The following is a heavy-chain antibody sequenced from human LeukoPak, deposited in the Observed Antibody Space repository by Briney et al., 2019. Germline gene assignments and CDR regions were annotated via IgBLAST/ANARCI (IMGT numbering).Heavy chain of an antibody. CDR1: GGTFSSYA. CDR2: IIPIFGTA. D-gene: IGHD3-10*01. J-gene: IGHJ4*02. Sequence: GASVKVSCKASGGTFSSYAISWVRQAPGQGLEWMGGIIPIFGTANYAQKFQGRVTITADESTSTAYMELSSLRSDDTAVYYCARVYYYGSGSYYRGSFDYWGQGTLVTVSS. CDR3: ARVYYYGSGSYYRGSFDY. V-gene: IGHV1-69*13.